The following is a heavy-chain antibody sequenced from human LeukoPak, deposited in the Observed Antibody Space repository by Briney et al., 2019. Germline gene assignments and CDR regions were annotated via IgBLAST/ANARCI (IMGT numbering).Heavy chain of an antibody. CDR1: GGSISSSNW. CDR3: ARDSDRDAFDI. V-gene: IGHV4-4*02. CDR2: IYHSGST. J-gene: IGHJ3*02. Sequence: SETLSLTCAVSGGSISSSNWWSGGRQPPGKGLEWIGEIYHSGSTNYNPSLKSRVTISVDKSKNQFSLKLSSVTAADTAVYYCARDSDRDAFDIWGQGTMVTVSS.